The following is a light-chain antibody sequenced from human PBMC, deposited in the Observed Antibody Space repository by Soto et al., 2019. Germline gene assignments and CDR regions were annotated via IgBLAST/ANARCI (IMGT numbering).Light chain of an antibody. Sequence: DIVMTQSPDSLAVSLDERATINCKSTQSVLYNSNNKNYLAWYQQKPGQPPKLLIYWASSRDSGVPDRFSGSGSGTDFTLTISSLQAEDVAVYYCQQYYSSPRTFGQGTKGEVK. V-gene: IGKV4-1*01. CDR3: QQYYSSPRT. J-gene: IGKJ1*01. CDR2: WAS. CDR1: QSVLYNSNNKNY.